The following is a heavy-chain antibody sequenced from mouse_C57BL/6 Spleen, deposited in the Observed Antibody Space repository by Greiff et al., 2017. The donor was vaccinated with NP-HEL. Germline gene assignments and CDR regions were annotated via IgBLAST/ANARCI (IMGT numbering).Heavy chain of an antibody. V-gene: IGHV1-15*01. Sequence: QVQLKESGAELVRPGASVTLSCKASGYTFTDYEMHWVKQTPVHGLEWIGAIDPETGGTAYNQKFKGKAILTADKSSSTAYMELRSLTSEDSAVYYCTRRGGTRGAWFAYWGQGTLVTVSA. CDR2: IDPETGGT. J-gene: IGHJ3*01. D-gene: IGHD4-1*01. CDR3: TRRGGTRGAWFAY. CDR1: GYTFTDYE.